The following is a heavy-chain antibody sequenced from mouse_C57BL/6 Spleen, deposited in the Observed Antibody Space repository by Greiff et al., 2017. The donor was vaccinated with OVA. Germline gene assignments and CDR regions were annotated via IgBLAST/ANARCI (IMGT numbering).Heavy chain of an antibody. CDR1: GYTFTSYT. Sequence: VHLVESGAELARPGASVKMSCKASGYTFTSYTMHWVKQRPGQGLEWIGYINPSSGYTKYNQKFKDKATLTADKSSSTAYMQLSSLTSEDSAVYYCARSPVVDYFDYWGQGTTLTVSS. D-gene: IGHD1-1*01. CDR2: INPSSGYT. J-gene: IGHJ2*01. V-gene: IGHV1-4*01. CDR3: ARSPVVDYFDY.